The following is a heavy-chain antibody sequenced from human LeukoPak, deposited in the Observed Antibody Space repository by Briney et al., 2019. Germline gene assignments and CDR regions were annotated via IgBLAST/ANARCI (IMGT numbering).Heavy chain of an antibody. Sequence: SVKVSCKASGYTFNNYDINWVRQAPGQGLEWMGRIIPILGIANYAQKFQGRVTITADKSTSTAYMELSSLRSEDTAVYYCARLGGADAFDIWGQGTMVTVSS. D-gene: IGHD3-16*01. CDR2: IIPILGIA. CDR3: ARLGGADAFDI. V-gene: IGHV1-69*04. J-gene: IGHJ3*02. CDR1: GYTFNNYD.